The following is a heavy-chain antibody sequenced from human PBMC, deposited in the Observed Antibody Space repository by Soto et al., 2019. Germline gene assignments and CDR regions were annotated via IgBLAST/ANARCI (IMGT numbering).Heavy chain of an antibody. CDR1: GFTFSSYG. CDR3: AKAGEYSGYDY. V-gene: IGHV3-30*18. D-gene: IGHD5-12*01. CDR2: ISYDGSNK. J-gene: IGHJ4*02. Sequence: GGSLRLSCAASGFTFSSYGMHWVRQAPGKGLEWVAVISYDGSNKYYADSVKGRFTISRDNSKNTLYLQMNSLRAEDTAVYYCAKAGEYSGYDYWVQGTLVTVSS.